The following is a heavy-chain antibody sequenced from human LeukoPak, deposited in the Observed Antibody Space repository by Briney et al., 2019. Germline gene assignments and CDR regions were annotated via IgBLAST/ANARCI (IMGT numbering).Heavy chain of an antibody. CDR2: ISDTGST. CDR1: GGSMSSHY. D-gene: IGHD3-22*01. Sequence: SETLSLTCTVSGGSMSSHYWTWVRQPPGKGLEWIGYISDTGSTNYDPSLKRRVTISLDTSKRQFSLNLTSVTATDTAVYYCAGDQRADHYDNTGGIDYWGQGTLVTVSS. V-gene: IGHV4-59*11. J-gene: IGHJ4*02. CDR3: AGDQRADHYDNTGGIDY.